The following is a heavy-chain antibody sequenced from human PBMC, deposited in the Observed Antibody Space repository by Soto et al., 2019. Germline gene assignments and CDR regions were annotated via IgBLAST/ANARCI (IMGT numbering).Heavy chain of an antibody. CDR3: SRGILV. CDR2: ISYGGST. CDR1: GGSINSGGYC. V-gene: IGHV4-31*03. D-gene: IGHD5-18*01. J-gene: IGHJ4*02. Sequence: QVQLQESGPGLVKPSQTLSLTCTVSGGSINSGGYCWSWIRQHPGKGLDWIGCISYGGSTSYNPSLESRVTISVDTSKNQFSRKLTSVTAADPAVYYCSRGILVWGQGALITVSS.